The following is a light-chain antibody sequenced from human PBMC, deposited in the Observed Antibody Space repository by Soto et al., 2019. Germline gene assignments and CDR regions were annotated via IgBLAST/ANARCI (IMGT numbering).Light chain of an antibody. CDR1: SSNIGSNT. Sequence: QSVLTQPPSASGTPGQRVTISCSGSSSNIGSNTVNWYQQLPGTAPKLVIYSNNQRPSGVPDRFSGSKSGTSASLAISELQYEYEADYYCVAWDDSLNGYVVFGGRTKLTVL. V-gene: IGLV1-44*01. J-gene: IGLJ2*01. CDR3: VAWDDSLNGYVV. CDR2: SNN.